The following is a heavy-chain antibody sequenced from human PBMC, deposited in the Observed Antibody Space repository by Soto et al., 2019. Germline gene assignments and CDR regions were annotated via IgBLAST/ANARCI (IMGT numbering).Heavy chain of an antibody. Sequence: QVQLQESGPGLVKPSQTLSLTCTVSGGSISSGDYYWSWIRQPPGKGLEWIGYIYYSGSTYYNPSLKSRVTRSVDTSKNQFSLKLSSVTAEDTAVYYCARDSRYCTNGVCYKFLDYWGQGTLVTVSS. D-gene: IGHD2-8*01. CDR1: GGSISSGDYY. CDR3: ARDSRYCTNGVCYKFLDY. V-gene: IGHV4-30-4*01. CDR2: IYYSGST. J-gene: IGHJ4*02.